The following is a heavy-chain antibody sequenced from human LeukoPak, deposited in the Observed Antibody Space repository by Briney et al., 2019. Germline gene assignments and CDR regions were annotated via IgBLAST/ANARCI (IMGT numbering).Heavy chain of an antibody. J-gene: IGHJ4*02. CDR2: TSSSSSYI. CDR3: ARSDNVWGGPYYFDF. CDR1: GFTFSSYA. Sequence: GGSLRLSCAASGFTFSSYAMSWVRQAPGKGLEWVSSTSSSSSYIYYADSVKGRFTISRDNAKNSLYLQMNSLRAGDTAVYYCARSDNVWGGPYYFDFWGQGTLVTVSS. D-gene: IGHD3-16*01. V-gene: IGHV3-21*01.